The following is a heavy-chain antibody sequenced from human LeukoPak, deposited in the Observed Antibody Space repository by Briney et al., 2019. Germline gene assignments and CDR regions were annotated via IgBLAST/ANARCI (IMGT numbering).Heavy chain of an antibody. Sequence: GASVKVSCKASGYTFTSYDINWVRQATGQGLEWMGWTNPNSGNTGYAQKFQGRVTMTRNTSISTAYMELSSLRSEDTAVYYCARRGRRLRYFDWLSPTYWFDPWGQGTLVTVSS. CDR2: TNPNSGNT. CDR3: ARRGRRLRYFDWLSPTYWFDP. J-gene: IGHJ5*02. V-gene: IGHV1-8*01. CDR1: GYTFTSYD. D-gene: IGHD3-9*01.